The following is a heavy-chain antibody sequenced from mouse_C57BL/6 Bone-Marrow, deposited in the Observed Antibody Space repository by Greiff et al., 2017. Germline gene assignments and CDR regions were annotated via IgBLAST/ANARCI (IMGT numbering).Heavy chain of an antibody. Sequence: VKLEESGPGLVAPSQSLSITCTVSGFSLTSSGVHWVRQPPGKGLEWLVVIWSDGSTTYNSALKSRLSISKDNSKSQVFLKMNSLQTDDTAMYYCARHGGNYGFAYWGQGTLVTGSA. D-gene: IGHD1-1*02. CDR2: IWSDGST. CDR1: GFSLTSSG. J-gene: IGHJ3*01. CDR3: ARHGGNYGFAY. V-gene: IGHV2-6-1*01.